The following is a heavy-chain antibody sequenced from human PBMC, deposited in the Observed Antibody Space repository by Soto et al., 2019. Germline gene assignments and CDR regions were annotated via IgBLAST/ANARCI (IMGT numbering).Heavy chain of an antibody. CDR1: GGTFSSYA. J-gene: IGHJ5*02. D-gene: IGHD2-2*01. CDR2: IIPIFGTA. CDR3: ARDWGYCISTSCYGGNWFDP. V-gene: IGHV1-69*13. Sequence: SVKVTCKASGGTFSSYAISWVRQAPGQGLEWMGGIIPIFGTANYAQKFQGRVTITADESTSTAYMELSSLRSEDTAVYYCARDWGYCISTSCYGGNWFDPWGQGTLVTVSS.